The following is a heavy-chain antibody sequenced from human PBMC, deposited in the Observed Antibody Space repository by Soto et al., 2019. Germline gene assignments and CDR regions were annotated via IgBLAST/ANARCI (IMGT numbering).Heavy chain of an antibody. CDR3: AHYAVEAVITKSFDY. V-gene: IGHV2-5*02. D-gene: IGHD3-22*01. J-gene: IGHJ4*02. Sequence: QITLKESGPTLVKPTQTLTLTCTFSGFSLSTSGVGVGWIRQPPGKALEWLALIYWDDDKRYSPSLKSRLTITEDTSKNQVVLTMTNMDPVDTATYYCAHYAVEAVITKSFDYWGQGTLVTVSS. CDR2: IYWDDDK. CDR1: GFSLSTSGVG.